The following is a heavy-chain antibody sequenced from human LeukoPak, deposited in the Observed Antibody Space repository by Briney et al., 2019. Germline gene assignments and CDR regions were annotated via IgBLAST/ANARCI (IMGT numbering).Heavy chain of an antibody. V-gene: IGHV4-34*01. Sequence: SETLSLTCAVYGGSFSGYYWSRIRQPPGKGLEWIGEINHSGGTNYNPSLKSRVTISLDTSKNQFSLKLNSVTAADTAVYYCASSVGATSPFDYWGRGTLVTVSS. D-gene: IGHD1-26*01. CDR3: ASSVGATSPFDY. J-gene: IGHJ4*02. CDR1: GGSFSGYY. CDR2: INHSGGT.